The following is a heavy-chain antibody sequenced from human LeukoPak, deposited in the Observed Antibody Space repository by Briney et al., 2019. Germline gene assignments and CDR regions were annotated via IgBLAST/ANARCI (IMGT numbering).Heavy chain of an antibody. Sequence: PGGSLRLSCAASGFTFSDYSMNWVRQAPRKERDWVSYIGANSVIYYADSVKGRFTISRDNAKNSLSLQMNSLRDDDTAVYYCAREGYYGAFDIWGQGTMVTVSS. CDR3: AREGYYGAFDI. CDR2: IGANSVI. V-gene: IGHV3-48*02. J-gene: IGHJ3*02. D-gene: IGHD3-10*01. CDR1: GFTFSDYS.